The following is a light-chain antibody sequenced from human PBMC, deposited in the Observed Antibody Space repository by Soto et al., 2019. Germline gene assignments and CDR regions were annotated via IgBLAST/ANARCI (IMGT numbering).Light chain of an antibody. J-gene: IGLJ1*01. Sequence: QSALTQPPSASGTPGQRVTISCSGRSANIGNNFVCWYQQLPGTAPKLLIYSNNQRPSGVPDRFSGSKSGTSASLAISGLRSADERHYPSLSWDASLSGLVFGTGTKVTV. CDR3: LSWDASLSGLV. CDR2: SNN. CDR1: SANIGNNF. V-gene: IGLV1-47*02.